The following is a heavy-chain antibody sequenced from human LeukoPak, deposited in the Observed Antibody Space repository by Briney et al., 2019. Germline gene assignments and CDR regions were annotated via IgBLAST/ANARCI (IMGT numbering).Heavy chain of an antibody. CDR2: IKSKTDGGTT. CDR1: GFTFSNAC. CDR3: TFIVLVN. V-gene: IGHV3-15*07. J-gene: IGHJ4*02. Sequence: SGGSLRLSCAASGFTFSNACKNWVRNPPRPGMEWVGRIKSKTDGGTTDYAAPVKGRFTISRDDSKNTLYLQMNSLKSEDTAVYYCTFIVLVNWGQGTLVTVSS. D-gene: IGHD2-8*01.